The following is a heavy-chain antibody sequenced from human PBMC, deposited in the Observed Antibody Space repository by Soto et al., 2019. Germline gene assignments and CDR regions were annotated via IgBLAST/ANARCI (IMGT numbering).Heavy chain of an antibody. J-gene: IGHJ4*02. CDR2: IWYDGSNK. CDR1: GFTFSSYG. D-gene: IGHD5-12*01. V-gene: IGHV3-33*01. CDR3: ARGYSGYEGTLDY. Sequence: QVQLVESGGGVVQPGRSLRLSCAASGFTFSSYGMHWVRQAPGKGLEWVAVIWYDGSNKYYADYVKGRFTISRDNSKNTLYLQMNSLRAEDTAVYYCARGYSGYEGTLDYWGQGTLVTVSS.